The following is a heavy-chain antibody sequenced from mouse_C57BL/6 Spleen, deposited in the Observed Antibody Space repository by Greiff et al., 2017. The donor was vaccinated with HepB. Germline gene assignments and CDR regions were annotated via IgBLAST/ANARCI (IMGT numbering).Heavy chain of an antibody. CDR1: GYAFTNYL. Sequence: QVQLQQSGAELVRPGTSVKVSCKASGYAFTNYLIEWVKQRPGQGLEWIGVINPGSGGTNYNEKFKGKATLTADKSSSTAYMQLSSLTSEDSAVYFCARSIYEDDGGNYAMDYGGQGTSVTGSS. V-gene: IGHV1-54*01. CDR2: INPGSGGT. D-gene: IGHD2-4*01. CDR3: ARSIYEDDGGNYAMDY. J-gene: IGHJ4*01.